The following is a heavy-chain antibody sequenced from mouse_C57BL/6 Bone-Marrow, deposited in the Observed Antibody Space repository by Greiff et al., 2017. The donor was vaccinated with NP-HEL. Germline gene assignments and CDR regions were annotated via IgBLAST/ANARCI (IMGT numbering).Heavy chain of an antibody. CDR2: IWWDDDK. V-gene: IGHV8-8*01. J-gene: IGHJ4*01. D-gene: IGHD1-1*01. CDR3: ARIAPYYGYYAMDY. CDR1: GFSLSTFGMG. Sequence: QVTLKVSGPGILQPSQTLSLTCSFSGFSLSTFGMGVGWIRQPSGKGLEWLAHIWWDDDKYYNPALKSRLSISKDTSKNQVFLKSSNVDTADTSTYYCARIAPYYGYYAMDYWGQGTSVTVSS.